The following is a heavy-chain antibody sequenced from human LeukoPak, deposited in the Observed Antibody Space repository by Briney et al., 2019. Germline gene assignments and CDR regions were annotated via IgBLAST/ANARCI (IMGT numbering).Heavy chain of an antibody. CDR1: GFSFNSYW. Sequence: GGSLRLSCAASGFSFNSYWMTWVRQTPGRGLEWVANINPAGSDTYYVDPVKGRFTISRDNAKNSLYLQMNSLRAEDTAVYYCARDLIEPPSGGSFRGYYYYGMDVWGQGTTVTVSS. V-gene: IGHV3-7*01. CDR3: ARDLIEPPSGGSFRGYYYYGMDV. J-gene: IGHJ6*02. CDR2: INPAGSDT. D-gene: IGHD2-15*01.